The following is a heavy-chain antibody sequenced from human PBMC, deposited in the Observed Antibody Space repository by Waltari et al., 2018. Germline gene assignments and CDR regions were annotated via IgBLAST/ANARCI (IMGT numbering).Heavy chain of an antibody. J-gene: IGHJ4*02. Sequence: QVQLVQSGAEVKKPRSSVQVSCKASGDTFTVNYMPRVQQAPGQGLEWMGRIKLNSVGKNNAQKFQGRVTMNRATSFSTSFMGLSRLRSDDTTLYYCGRAHILTGYEFDYWGQGTLVTFSS. CDR3: GRAHILTGYEFDY. CDR2: IKLNSVGK. D-gene: IGHD3-9*01. CDR1: GDTFTVNY. V-gene: IGHV1-2*02.